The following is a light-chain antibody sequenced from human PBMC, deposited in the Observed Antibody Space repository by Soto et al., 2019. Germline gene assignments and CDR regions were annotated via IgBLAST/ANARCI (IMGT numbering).Light chain of an antibody. CDR1: QTIRSL. V-gene: IGKV1-5*01. J-gene: IGKJ5*01. CDR2: DAS. CDR3: QQYQTSAT. Sequence: DIPMTQSPSTLSASVGDRVTITCRASQTIRSLLAWYQQTPGKAPKALIYDASRLGSGVPSRFSGGASATEFTLTISRLQPDDVATYYCQQYQTSATFGQGTRLEIK.